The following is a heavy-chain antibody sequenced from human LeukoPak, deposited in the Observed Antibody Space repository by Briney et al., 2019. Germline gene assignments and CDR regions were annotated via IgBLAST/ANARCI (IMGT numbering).Heavy chain of an antibody. V-gene: IGHV1-18*01. J-gene: IGHJ3*02. CDR2: ISAYNGNT. CDR3: ARDRSHGDAFDI. CDR1: GYTFSSSG. Sequence: ASVKVSCTASGYTFSSSGISWVRQAPGQGLEWVGWISAYNGNTDYAQKFQGRVTMTTDRPTSTGYMELRSLRSDDTAVYYCARDRSHGDAFDIWGQGTVVIVSS.